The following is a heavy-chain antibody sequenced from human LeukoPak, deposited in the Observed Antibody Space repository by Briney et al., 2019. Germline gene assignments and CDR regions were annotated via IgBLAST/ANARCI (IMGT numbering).Heavy chain of an antibody. CDR2: IPYSGST. CDR3: ARGRRKIWWLNYFDY. V-gene: IGHV4-59*01. CDR1: GGSISSYY. D-gene: IGHD2-8*02. Sequence: SETLSLTCTVSGGSISSYYWNWIRQPPGKGLEWIGYIPYSGSTNYNPSLKSRVTISVDTSKNQFSLKLNSVTAADTAVYYCARGRRKIWWLNYFDYWGQGTLVTVSS. J-gene: IGHJ4*02.